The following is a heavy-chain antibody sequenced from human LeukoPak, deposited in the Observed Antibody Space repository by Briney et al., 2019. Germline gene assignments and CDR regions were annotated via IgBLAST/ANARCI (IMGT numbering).Heavy chain of an antibody. J-gene: IGHJ4*02. CDR2: IYYSGST. CDR3: ARGPVRDYSNY. Sequence: PSETLSLTCTVSGVSISRGGYYWSWIRQHPGKGLEWIGYIYYSGSTYYNPSLKSRLTISLDTSNNQFSLKLSSVTAADTAVYYCARGPVRDYSNYWGQGTLVTVSS. CDR1: GVSISRGGYY. D-gene: IGHD4-11*01. V-gene: IGHV4-31*03.